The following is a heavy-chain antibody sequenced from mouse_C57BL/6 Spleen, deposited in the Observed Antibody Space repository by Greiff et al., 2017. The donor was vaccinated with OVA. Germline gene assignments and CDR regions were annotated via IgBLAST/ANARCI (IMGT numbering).Heavy chain of an antibody. Sequence: VMLVESGGGLVKPGGSLKLSCAASGFTFSDYGMHWVRQAPEKGLEWVAYISSGSSTIYYADTVKGRFTISRDNAKNTLFLQMTSLRSEDTAMYYCARLDCYAWFAYWGQGTLVTVSA. CDR3: ARLDCYAWFAY. D-gene: IGHD1-1*01. V-gene: IGHV5-17*01. CDR1: GFTFSDYG. J-gene: IGHJ3*01. CDR2: ISSGSSTI.